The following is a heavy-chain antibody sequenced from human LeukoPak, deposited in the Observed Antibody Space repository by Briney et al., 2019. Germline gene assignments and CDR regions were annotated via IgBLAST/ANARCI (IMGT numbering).Heavy chain of an antibody. Sequence: PGGSLRLSCAASGFTFSSYGMHWVRQAPGKGLEWVAVIWYDGSNKYYADSVKGRFTISRDNSKNTLNLQMNSLRAEDTAVYYCARDRGTMVRGFFDYWGQGTLVTVSS. CDR3: ARDRGTMVRGFFDY. J-gene: IGHJ4*02. CDR1: GFTFSSYG. CDR2: IWYDGSNK. V-gene: IGHV3-33*01. D-gene: IGHD3-10*01.